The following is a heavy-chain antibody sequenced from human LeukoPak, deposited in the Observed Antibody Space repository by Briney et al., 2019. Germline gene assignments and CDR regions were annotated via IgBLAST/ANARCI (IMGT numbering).Heavy chain of an antibody. J-gene: IGHJ5*02. V-gene: IGHV1-2*02. CDR2: IDPYSGGT. CDR1: GYTFSGYH. D-gene: IGHD6-19*01. CDR3: GRDVVAVDSNWFDP. Sequence: GASVKVSRKTSGYTFSGYHIHWMRQAPGQGLEWIGWIDPYSGGTHFAEKFQGRVTLTRDTSITTLYMELTNLKSDDTSIYFCGRDVVAVDSNWFDPWGQGTLVTVSS.